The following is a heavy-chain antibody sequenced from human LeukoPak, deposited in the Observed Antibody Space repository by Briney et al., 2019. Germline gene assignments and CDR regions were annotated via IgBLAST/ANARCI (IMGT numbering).Heavy chain of an antibody. CDR1: GFTFSSYS. CDR2: ISSSSYI. D-gene: IGHD2-21*01. CDR3: ARGLIVTPDAFDI. V-gene: IGHV3-21*01. Sequence: RSGGSLRLSCAASGFTFSSYSMNWVRPAPGKGLEWVSSISSSSYIYYADSVKGRFTISRDNAKNSLYLQMNSLRAEDTAVYYCARGLIVTPDAFDIWGQGTMVTVSS. J-gene: IGHJ3*02.